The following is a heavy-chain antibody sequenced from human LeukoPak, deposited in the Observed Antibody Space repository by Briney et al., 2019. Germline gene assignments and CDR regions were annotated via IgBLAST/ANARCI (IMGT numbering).Heavy chain of an antibody. CDR1: GASLTSQY. CDR2: IYYSGST. CDR3: ARELSLAGFFYSYYMDV. Sequence: SETLSLTCTVSGASLTSQYWSWIRQPPGKGLEWIGSIYYSGSTNYNPSLKSRVAMSVHTSKNQFSLKLSSVTAADTAVYYCARELSLAGFFYSYYMDVWGKGTTVTVSS. J-gene: IGHJ6*03. V-gene: IGHV4-59*11. D-gene: IGHD6-19*01.